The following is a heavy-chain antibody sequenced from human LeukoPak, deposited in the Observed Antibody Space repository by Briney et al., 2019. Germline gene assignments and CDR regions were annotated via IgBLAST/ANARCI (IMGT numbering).Heavy chain of an antibody. D-gene: IGHD2-8*01. J-gene: IGHJ4*02. V-gene: IGHV4-4*02. CDR2: ISLTGLT. CDR1: GGSISNTNW. Sequence: SGTLSLTCGVSGGSISNTNWWSWVRQPPGQGLEWIGEISLTGLTHYNPSLESRVTVSLDKSKNQLSLNLTSVTAADTAVYYCSRENGAFSPFGYWGQGTLDTVSS. CDR3: SRENGAFSPFGY.